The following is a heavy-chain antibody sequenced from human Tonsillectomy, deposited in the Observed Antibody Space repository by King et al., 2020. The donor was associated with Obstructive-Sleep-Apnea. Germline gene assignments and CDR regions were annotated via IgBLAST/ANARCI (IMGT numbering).Heavy chain of an antibody. Sequence: VQLVQSGAEVKKPGESLKISCKGSGYSFTTYWIVWVRQMPGKGLEWMGIIYPGDSDTRYSPSFQGQVTISADKSISPAYLQWSSLKASDTAMYYCARNITAAEDGMDVWGQGTTVTVSS. D-gene: IGHD6-13*01. J-gene: IGHJ6*02. CDR1: GYSFTTYW. CDR2: IYPGDSDT. CDR3: ARNITAAEDGMDV. V-gene: IGHV5-51*01.